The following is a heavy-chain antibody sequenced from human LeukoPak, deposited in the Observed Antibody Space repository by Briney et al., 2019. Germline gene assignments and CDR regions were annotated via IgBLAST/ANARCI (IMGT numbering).Heavy chain of an antibody. D-gene: IGHD6-6*01. CDR2: ISGGGGIT. Sequence: GGSLRLSCAASGFTFSSYTMSWVRQAPGKGLEWVSGISGGGGITYYADSVKGRVTISRDNSKHTLYLQMNSLSPEDTAVYYCAKAPPRSSSAEFDYWGQGTLVTVSS. CDR1: GFTFSSYT. V-gene: IGHV3-23*01. CDR3: AKAPPRSSSAEFDY. J-gene: IGHJ4*02.